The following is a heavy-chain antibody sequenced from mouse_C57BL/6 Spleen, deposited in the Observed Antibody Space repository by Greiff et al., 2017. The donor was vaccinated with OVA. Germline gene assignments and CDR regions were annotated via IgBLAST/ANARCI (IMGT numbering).Heavy chain of an antibody. CDR1: GYTFTSYW. D-gene: IGHD1-1*01. J-gene: IGHJ2*01. CDR2: IDPSDSYT. Sequence: VQLQQPGAELVKPGASVKLSCKASGYTFTSYWMQWVKQRPGQGLEWIGEIDPSDSYTNYNQKFKGKATLTVDTSSSTAYMQLSSLTSEDSAVYYCARKFITTLVDYWGQGTTLTVSS. CDR3: ARKFITTLVDY. V-gene: IGHV1-50*01.